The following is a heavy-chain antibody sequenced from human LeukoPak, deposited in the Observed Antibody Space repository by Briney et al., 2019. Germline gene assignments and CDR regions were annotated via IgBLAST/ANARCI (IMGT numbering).Heavy chain of an antibody. J-gene: IGHJ4*02. D-gene: IGHD3-10*01. CDR2: ISGSGGNT. CDR3: AKDRGSAPYCIDY. Sequence: GGSLRLSCAASGFTFSTYAMSWVRQAPAKGLEWVSAISGSGGNTYYADSVKGRFTISRDNSNSMVYLQMNSLRAEDTAVYYCAKDRGSAPYCIDYWGQGTLVTVSS. V-gene: IGHV3-23*01. CDR1: GFTFSTYA.